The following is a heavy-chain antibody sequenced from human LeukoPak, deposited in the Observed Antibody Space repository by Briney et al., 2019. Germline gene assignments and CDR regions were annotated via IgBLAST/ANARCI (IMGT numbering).Heavy chain of an antibody. CDR3: ARSSITMIVVASFDP. CDR2: IRYDGSNK. D-gene: IGHD3-22*01. CDR1: EFSVGSNY. Sequence: GGSLRLSCAASEFSVGSNYMTWVRQAPGKGLEWVAFIRYDGSNKYYADSVKGRFTIPRDNSKNTLYLQMNSLRAEDTAVYYCARSSITMIVVASFDPWGQGTLVTVSS. J-gene: IGHJ5*02. V-gene: IGHV3-30*02.